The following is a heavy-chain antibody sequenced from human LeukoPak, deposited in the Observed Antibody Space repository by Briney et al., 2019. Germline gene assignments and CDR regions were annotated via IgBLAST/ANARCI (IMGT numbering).Heavy chain of an antibody. CDR1: GFSFSTSA. CDR3: VQIGWGIADDY. Sequence: GGSLRLSCAASGFSFSTSAVSWVRQAPGKGLEWVSVISDSGGETYYADSVRGRFTISRDNSKSTLYLQMNSLRAEDTAVYYCVQIGWGIADDYWGQGTLVTVSS. CDR2: ISDSGGET. J-gene: IGHJ4*02. V-gene: IGHV3-23*01. D-gene: IGHD6-13*01.